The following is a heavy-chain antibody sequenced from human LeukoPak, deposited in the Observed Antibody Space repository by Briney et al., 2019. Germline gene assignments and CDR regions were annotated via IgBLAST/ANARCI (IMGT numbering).Heavy chain of an antibody. V-gene: IGHV3-23*01. D-gene: IGHD5-18*01. Sequence: GGSLRLSCAASGFTFSSYSMNWVRQAPGKGLEWVSAISGSGGSTYYADSVKGRFTISRDNSKNTLYLQMNSLRAEDTAVYYCAKGASNPDTAMVTYGLDYWGQGTLVTVSS. J-gene: IGHJ4*02. CDR1: GFTFSSYS. CDR2: ISGSGGST. CDR3: AKGASNPDTAMVTYGLDY.